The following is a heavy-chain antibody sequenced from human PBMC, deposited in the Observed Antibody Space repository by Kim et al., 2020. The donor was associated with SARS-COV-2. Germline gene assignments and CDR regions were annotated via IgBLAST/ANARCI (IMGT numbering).Heavy chain of an antibody. CDR1: GFTFSSYG. V-gene: IGHV3-33*05. CDR2: ISYDGSNK. Sequence: GGSLRLSCAASGFTFSSYGMHWVRQAPGKGLEWVAVISYDGSNKYYADSVKGRFTISRDNSKNTLYLQMNSLRAEDTAVYYCARDRIAEYYFDYWGQGTLVTVSS. D-gene: IGHD6-13*01. J-gene: IGHJ4*02. CDR3: ARDRIAEYYFDY.